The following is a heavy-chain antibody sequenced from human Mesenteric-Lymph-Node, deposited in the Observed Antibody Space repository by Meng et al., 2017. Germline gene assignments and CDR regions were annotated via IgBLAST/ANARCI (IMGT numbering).Heavy chain of an antibody. D-gene: IGHD6-19*01. CDR3: ARDSSGWYKGAFEI. CDR1: GFTFSDYH. J-gene: IGHJ3*02. CDR2: ISSSGSTT. V-gene: IGHV3-11*04. Sequence: GGSLRLSCAASGFTFSDYHMTWIRQAPGKGLEWLSDISSSGSTTYYADSVKGRFTISRDNAKNSLYLQMNSLRAEDSAVYYCARDSSGWYKGAFEIWGQATMVTVSS.